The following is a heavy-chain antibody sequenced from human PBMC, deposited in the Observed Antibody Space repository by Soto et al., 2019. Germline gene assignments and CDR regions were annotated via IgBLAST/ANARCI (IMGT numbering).Heavy chain of an antibody. Sequence: VASLRHSSSASGFTFSSYSMNWVRQAPGKGLEWVSYISSSSSTIYYADSVKGRFTISRDNAKNSLYLQMNSLRAEDTAVYYCARGFSSAAAAIDYWGQGT. D-gene: IGHD2-15*01. CDR1: GFTFSSYS. V-gene: IGHV3-48*01. CDR2: ISSSSSTI. J-gene: IGHJ4*02. CDR3: ARGFSSAAAAIDY.